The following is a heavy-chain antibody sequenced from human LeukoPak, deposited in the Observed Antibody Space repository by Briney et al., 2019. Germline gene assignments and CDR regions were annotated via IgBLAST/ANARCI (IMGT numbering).Heavy chain of an antibody. CDR3: ARAGAFCLDY. D-gene: IGHD2/OR15-2a*01. CDR1: GFTFSNAW. V-gene: IGHV4-4*02. CDR2: IHHSGGT. J-gene: IGHJ4*02. Sequence: PGGSLRLSCAASGFTFSNAWMSWVRQPPGKGLEWIGEIHHSGGTNYNPSLKSRVTISLDKAKNQFSLTLDSVTAADTAVYYCARAGAFCLDYWGQGALVTVSS.